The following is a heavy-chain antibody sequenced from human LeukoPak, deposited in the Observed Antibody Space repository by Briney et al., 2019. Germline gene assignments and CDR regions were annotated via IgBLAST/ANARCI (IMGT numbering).Heavy chain of an antibody. V-gene: IGHV3-7*01. CDR3: AREPDSSGYSFDY. CDR2: IKQDGSEK. J-gene: IGHJ4*02. D-gene: IGHD3-22*01. Sequence: PGGSLRLSCAASGFTFSNYWMNWVRQAPGKGLEWVANIKQDGSEKYYVDSVTGRFTISRDNAKNSLYLQMNSVRAADTAVSYCAREPDSSGYSFDYWGQGTLVTVSS. CDR1: GFTFSNYW.